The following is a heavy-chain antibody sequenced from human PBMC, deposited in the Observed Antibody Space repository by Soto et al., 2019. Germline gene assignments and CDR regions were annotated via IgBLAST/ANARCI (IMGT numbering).Heavy chain of an antibody. CDR2: IYWDDDK. J-gene: IGHJ6*03. D-gene: IGHD2-15*01. CDR3: AHCPRFCSGAGCYYDYYMDV. CDR1: GFSLNTTGVG. V-gene: IGHV2-5*02. Sequence: QITLKESGPTLVKPTQTLTLTCTFSGFSLNTTGVGVGWIRQPPGKALEWQAFIYWDDDKRYSASLKSSLTITKDTSKSQVVLTMTNMDRVDTGRYYCAHCPRFCSGAGCYYDYYMDVWGKGTTVTVS.